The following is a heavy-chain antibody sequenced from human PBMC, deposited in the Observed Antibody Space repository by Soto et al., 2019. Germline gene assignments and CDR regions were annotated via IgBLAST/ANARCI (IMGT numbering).Heavy chain of an antibody. CDR2: IYYSGST. Sequence: QLQLQESGPGLVKPSETLSLTCTVSGGSISSSSYYWGWIRQPPGKGLEWIGSIYYSGSTSYNPSLKSRVTISVDTSKNKFSLKLSSVTAADTAVYYCARHAQRWLTFDYWGQGTLVTVSS. CDR1: GGSISSSSYY. D-gene: IGHD5-12*01. CDR3: ARHAQRWLTFDY. J-gene: IGHJ4*02. V-gene: IGHV4-39*01.